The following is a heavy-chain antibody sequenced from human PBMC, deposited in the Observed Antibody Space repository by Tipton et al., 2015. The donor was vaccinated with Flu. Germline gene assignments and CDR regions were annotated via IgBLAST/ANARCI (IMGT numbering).Heavy chain of an antibody. CDR2: IYHSGST. J-gene: IGHJ4*02. CDR3: ARNIATAGTFDA. CDR1: GGSISSGGYY. V-gene: IGHV4-31*01. D-gene: IGHD6-13*01. Sequence: TLSLTCTVSGGSISSGGYYWSWIRQLPGEGLEWIGYIYHSGSTYYNPSLESLLTISVDTCKNQFSLEVSSVTAADTAVYYCARNIATAGTFDAWGQGTLVTDAS.